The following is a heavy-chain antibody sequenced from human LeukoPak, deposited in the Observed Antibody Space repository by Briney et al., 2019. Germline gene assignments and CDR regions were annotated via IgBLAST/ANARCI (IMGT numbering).Heavy chain of an antibody. CDR2: IYYSGST. J-gene: IGHJ4*02. Sequence: PSETLSLTCTVSGGSISSSSYYWGWIRQPPGKGLEWIGSIYYSGSTYYNPSLKSRVTISVDTSKNQFSLKLSSVTAADTAVYYCASPTLDYGDYHIDYWGQGTLVTVSS. V-gene: IGHV4-39*01. CDR3: ASPTLDYGDYHIDY. CDR1: GGSISSSSYY. D-gene: IGHD4-17*01.